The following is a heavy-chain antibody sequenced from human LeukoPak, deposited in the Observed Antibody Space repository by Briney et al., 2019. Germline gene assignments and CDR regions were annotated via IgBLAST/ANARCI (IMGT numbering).Heavy chain of an antibody. J-gene: IGHJ6*02. CDR2: INHSGST. D-gene: IGHD4-17*01. V-gene: IGHV4-34*01. CDR1: GGSFSGYY. CDR3: ARGSRDYGDYSMYYYYYGMDV. Sequence: SETLSLTCAVYGGSFSGYYWSWIRQPPGKGLEWIGEINHSGSTNYNPSLKSRVTISVDTSKNQFSLKLSSVTAADTAVYYCARGSRDYGDYSMYYYYYGMDVWGQGTTVTVSS.